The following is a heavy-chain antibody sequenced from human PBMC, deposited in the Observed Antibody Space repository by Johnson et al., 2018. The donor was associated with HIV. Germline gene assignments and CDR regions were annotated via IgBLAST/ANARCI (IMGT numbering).Heavy chain of an antibody. V-gene: IGHV3-11*04. CDR1: GFTFSDYY. J-gene: IGHJ3*02. Sequence: QVQLVESGGGLVKPGGSLRLSCAASGFTFSDYYMSWIRQTPGKGLEWISYLSSSGSTIYYADSVKGRFTISRDNSKNTVYLQMNSLRVDDTAVYYCAKRYSGSLRDAFDIWCQGTMVTVSS. CDR2: LSSSGSTI. CDR3: AKRYSGSLRDAFDI. D-gene: IGHD1-26*01.